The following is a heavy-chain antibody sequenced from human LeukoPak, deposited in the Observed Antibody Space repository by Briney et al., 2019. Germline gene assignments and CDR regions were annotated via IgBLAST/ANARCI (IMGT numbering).Heavy chain of an antibody. CDR2: ISAYNGNT. CDR3: ARDSAGYSSSWYYNGMDV. V-gene: IGHV1-18*01. D-gene: IGHD6-13*01. CDR1: GYTFTSYG. J-gene: IGHJ6*02. Sequence: ASVKVSCKASGYTFTSYGISWVRQAPGQVLEWMGWISAYNGNTNYAQKLQGRVTMTTDTSTGTAYMELRSLRSDDTAVYYCARDSAGYSSSWYYNGMDVWGQGTTVTVSS.